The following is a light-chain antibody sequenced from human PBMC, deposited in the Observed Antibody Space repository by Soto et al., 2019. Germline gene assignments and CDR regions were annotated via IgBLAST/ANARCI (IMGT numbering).Light chain of an antibody. CDR3: KSYDSSLSGYA. J-gene: IGLJ1*01. CDR1: SSNIRAGYD. Sequence: QSALTQPPSGSGAPGHGVTISCTGSSSNIRAGYDVHWYQQLPGTAPKHLIYGNSNRPSGVPDRFSGSKSGTSASLAITGIQAEDEDDYYYKSYDSSLSGYAFGTGTKVTVL. V-gene: IGLV1-40*01. CDR2: GNS.